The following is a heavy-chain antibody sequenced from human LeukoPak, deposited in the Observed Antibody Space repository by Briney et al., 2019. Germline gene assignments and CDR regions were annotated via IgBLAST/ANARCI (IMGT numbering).Heavy chain of an antibody. Sequence: SETLSLTCTVSGGSISSYYWNWIRQPPGKGLEWIGYIYYSGSTNYNPSLKSRVTISIDTSKNQFSLKMSSVTAADTAVYYCARVVVRLPKPGNWFDPWGQGTLVTVSS. V-gene: IGHV4-59*01. J-gene: IGHJ5*02. CDR2: IYYSGST. CDR3: ARVVVRLPKPGNWFDP. CDR1: GGSISSYY. D-gene: IGHD2-2*01.